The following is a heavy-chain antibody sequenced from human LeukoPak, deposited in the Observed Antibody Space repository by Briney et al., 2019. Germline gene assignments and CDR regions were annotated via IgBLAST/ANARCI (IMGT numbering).Heavy chain of an antibody. CDR1: GYTFTRYG. J-gene: IGHJ4*02. V-gene: IGHV1-18*01. Sequence: GASVKVSFKASGYTFTRYGISWVRQAPGQGLEWMGWISAYNGNTNYAQKLQGRVTMTTETSTSTAYMELRSLRSDDTAVYYCARDYSRGDPDYWGQGTLVTVSS. D-gene: IGHD6-19*01. CDR3: ARDYSRGDPDY. CDR2: ISAYNGNT.